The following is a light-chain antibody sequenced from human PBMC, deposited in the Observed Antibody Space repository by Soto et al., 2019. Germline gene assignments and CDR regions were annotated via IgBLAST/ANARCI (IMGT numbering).Light chain of an antibody. Sequence: DIQMTQSPSSLSASVGDRVTITCQASQYISNYLNWYQQKPGKAPKLLIYDASNLETGVQSRFSGSGSGTDFTFTISSLQPEDIATYYCQQYDNLPWTFGQGTKVEIK. CDR3: QQYDNLPWT. J-gene: IGKJ1*01. V-gene: IGKV1-33*01. CDR1: QYISNY. CDR2: DAS.